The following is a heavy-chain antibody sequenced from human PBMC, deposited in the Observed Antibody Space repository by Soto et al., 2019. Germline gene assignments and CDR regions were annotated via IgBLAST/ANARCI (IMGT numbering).Heavy chain of an antibody. J-gene: IGHJ1*01. CDR1: GFTVSSNY. CDR3: ARAGVECGYPGYFEH. D-gene: IGHD5-12*01. CDR2: IYSGGST. V-gene: IGHV3-53*01. Sequence: EVQLVESGGGLIQPGGSLRLSCAASGFTVSSNYMSWVRQAPGKGLEWVSVIYSGGSTYYADSVKGRFTISRDNSKNTLYLQMTRLRAADTPVNYCARAGVECGYPGYFEHWGQGTLVSVSS.